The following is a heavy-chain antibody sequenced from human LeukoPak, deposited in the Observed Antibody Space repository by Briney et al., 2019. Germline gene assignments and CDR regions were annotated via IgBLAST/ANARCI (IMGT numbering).Heavy chain of an antibody. V-gene: IGHV3-11*06. CDR3: AKGDGSGVRDVFDI. D-gene: IGHD3-10*01. CDR1: GFSFSDYY. J-gene: IGHJ3*02. Sequence: GGSLRLSCAASGFSFSDYYMSWIRQAPGQGLEWVSYISGSSSYTDYADSVKGRFTISRDNAKNSLYLQMNSLRAEDTAVYYCAKGDGSGVRDVFDIWGQGTVVTVSS. CDR2: ISGSSSYT.